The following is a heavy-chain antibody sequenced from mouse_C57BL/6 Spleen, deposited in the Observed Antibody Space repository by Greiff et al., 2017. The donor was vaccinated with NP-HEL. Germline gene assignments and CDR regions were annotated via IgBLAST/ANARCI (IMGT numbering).Heavy chain of an antibody. J-gene: IGHJ4*01. CDR3: SRSYSGSFYAMDY. V-gene: IGHV1-52*01. D-gene: IGHD1-1*01. Sequence: VQLQQSGAELVRPGSSVKLSCKASGYTFTSYWMHWVKQRPIQGLEWIGNIDPSDSETHYNQKFKDKATLTVDKSSSTAYMQLSSLTSEDSAVYCCSRSYSGSFYAMDYWGQGASVTVSS. CDR1: GYTFTSYW. CDR2: IDPSDSET.